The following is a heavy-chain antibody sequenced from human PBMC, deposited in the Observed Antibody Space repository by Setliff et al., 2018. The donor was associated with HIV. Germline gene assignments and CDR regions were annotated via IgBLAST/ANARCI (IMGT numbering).Heavy chain of an antibody. CDR2: ISWDGSST. D-gene: IGHD3-3*01. CDR1: GFTFDDYT. V-gene: IGHV3-43*01. J-gene: IGHJ4*02. Sequence: SGGSLRLSCGASGFTFDDYTMHWVRQVPGKGLEWLSLISWDGSSTYYADSVKGRFTISRDNSKESLYLQMNSLRTEDTALYYCVKDRTIFGVVLAYFDYWGQGTLVTVSS. CDR3: VKDRTIFGVVLAYFDY.